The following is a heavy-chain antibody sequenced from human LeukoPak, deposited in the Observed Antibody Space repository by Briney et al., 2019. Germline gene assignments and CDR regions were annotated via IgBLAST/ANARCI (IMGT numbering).Heavy chain of an antibody. D-gene: IGHD6-13*01. Sequence: SQTLSLTCAISGDSVSSNSAAWNWIRQSPSRGLEWLGRTYYRSKWYNDYAVSVKSRITINPDTSKNQFSLQLNSVTPEDTAVYYCARAGSPHSSSWYVPFDYWGQGTLVTVSS. CDR2: TYYRSKWYN. J-gene: IGHJ4*02. CDR1: GDSVSSNSAA. CDR3: ARAGSPHSSSWYVPFDY. V-gene: IGHV6-1*01.